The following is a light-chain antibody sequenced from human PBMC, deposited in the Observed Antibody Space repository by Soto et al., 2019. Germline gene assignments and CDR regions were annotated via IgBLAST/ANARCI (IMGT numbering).Light chain of an antibody. CDR2: GAS. CDR1: QSVGSN. J-gene: IGKJ1*01. Sequence: EIVMTQSPATLSVSPGERATLSCRASQSVGSNLAWYQQKPGQAPRLLMYGASTRATGIPARFSGSGSGAEFTLTISSLQSEDFAVYYCQQYNYRPPWTFGQGTKVEIK. CDR3: QQYNYRPPWT. V-gene: IGKV3-15*01.